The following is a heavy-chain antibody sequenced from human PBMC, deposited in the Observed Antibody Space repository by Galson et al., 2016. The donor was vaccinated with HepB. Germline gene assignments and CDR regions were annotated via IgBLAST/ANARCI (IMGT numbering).Heavy chain of an antibody. D-gene: IGHD6-13*01. V-gene: IGHV3-30*03. CDR2: ISYDGSKK. J-gene: IGHJ4*01. Sequence: SLRLSCAASGFNFGPYDMHWVRQAPGKGLEWVAIISYDGSKKYYGDSVKGRFTISRDNSENTLSLEMNSLRAEDTAVYYCVRDSYTSIWYFFDLWGQGTLVTVSP. CDR1: GFNFGPYD. CDR3: VRDSYTSIWYFFDL.